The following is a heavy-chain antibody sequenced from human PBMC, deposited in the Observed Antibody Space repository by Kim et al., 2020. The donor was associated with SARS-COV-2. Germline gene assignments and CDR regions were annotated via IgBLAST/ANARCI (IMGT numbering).Heavy chain of an antibody. CDR2: ISTSSAFI. CDR1: GFTFSRYT. Sequence: GGSLRLSCAISGFTFSRYTMNWVRQAPGKGLEWVSSISTSSAFIYYADSVKGRFTISRDNAKNSLYLQMDSLRDDDTAVYYCARDGETCTSTTCYFDYWGQGTLVTVSS. CDR3: ARDGETCTSTTCYFDY. J-gene: IGHJ4*02. V-gene: IGHV3-21*01. D-gene: IGHD2-2*01.